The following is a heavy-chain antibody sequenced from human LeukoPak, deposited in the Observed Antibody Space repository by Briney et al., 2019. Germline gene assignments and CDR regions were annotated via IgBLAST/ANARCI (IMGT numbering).Heavy chain of an antibody. CDR2: INPNSGGT. Sequence: ASVKVSCKASGYTFTVYYMHWGRQAPGQGLGWMGWINPNSGGTNYSQKLQGRVTMTRDTSISTAYMELSRVRSDDTAVYYCVRDLGGWFGELLYPHYFDYWGQGTLVTVSS. J-gene: IGHJ4*02. CDR3: VRDLGGWFGELLYPHYFDY. CDR1: GYTFTVYY. D-gene: IGHD3-10*01. V-gene: IGHV1-2*02.